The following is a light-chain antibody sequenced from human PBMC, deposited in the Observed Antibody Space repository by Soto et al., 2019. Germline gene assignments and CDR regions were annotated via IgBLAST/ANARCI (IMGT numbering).Light chain of an antibody. CDR2: AAS. V-gene: IGKV1-8*01. CDR1: QGISSY. Sequence: AIRMTQSPSSFSASTGDRVTITCRASQGISSYLAWYQQKPGKAPKLLIYAASTLQSGVPSRFSGSGSGTDFTLTIRCMQSEDFPNYYCQQYYSYPRTFVQRTKLDIK. J-gene: IGKJ1*01. CDR3: QQYYSYPRT.